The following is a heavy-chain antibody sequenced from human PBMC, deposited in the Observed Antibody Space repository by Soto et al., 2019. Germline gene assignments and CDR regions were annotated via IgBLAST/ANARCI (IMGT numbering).Heavy chain of an antibody. Sequence: QVQLQESGPGLVKPSGTLSLTCVVSGAFVTNGYSWSWVRQPPGKGLEWIGQIGYGGSPTHKTSPERRATILAGPSSKPSPPTLNPGPAAGAATNFWGGGGHIPGRGGGFARLDPWGQGILVAVSS. V-gene: IGHV4-4*02. CDR3: GGGGHIPGRGGGFARLDP. CDR1: GAFVTNGYS. J-gene: IGHJ5*02. D-gene: IGHD3-16*01. CDR2: IGYGGSP.